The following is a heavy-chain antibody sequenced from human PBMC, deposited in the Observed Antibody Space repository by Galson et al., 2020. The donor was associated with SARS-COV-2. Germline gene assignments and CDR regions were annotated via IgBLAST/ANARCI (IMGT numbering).Heavy chain of an antibody. J-gene: IGHJ4*03. CDR1: GFSISSYG. Sequence: GGSLRLSCAASGFSISSYGMIWVRQAPGKGLEWFSGFINSGTGTYYADAVKGRFTISRDSSKNTLSLQMNSLRVEDTAFYYCARGDGGYYGSWGQGTLVTVSS. D-gene: IGHD2-21*01. V-gene: IGHV3-23*05. CDR2: FINSGTGT. CDR3: ARGDGGYYGS.